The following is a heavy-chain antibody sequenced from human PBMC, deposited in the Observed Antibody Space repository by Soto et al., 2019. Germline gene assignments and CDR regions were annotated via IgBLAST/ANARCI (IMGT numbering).Heavy chain of an antibody. CDR3: ARHDGLELLYFDY. V-gene: IGHV4-39*01. CDR2: IYYSGST. D-gene: IGHD1-7*01. CDR1: CGSISSSSYY. J-gene: IGHJ4*02. Sequence: SETLSLTCTVSCGSISSSSYYWGWIRQPPGKGLEWIGSIYYSGSTYYNPSLKSRVTISVDTSKNQFSLKLSSVTAADTAVYYCARHDGLELLYFDYWGQGTLVTVSS.